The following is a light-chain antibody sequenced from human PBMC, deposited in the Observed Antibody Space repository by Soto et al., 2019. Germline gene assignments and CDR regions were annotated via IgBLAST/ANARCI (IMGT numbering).Light chain of an antibody. CDR2: DVS. J-gene: IGLJ3*02. CDR1: SSDVGGYNY. V-gene: IGLV2-14*01. Sequence: QSALTQPASVSGSTGQSITISCTGTSSDVGGYNYVSWYQQHPGKAPKLMIYDVSNRPSGVSNRFSGSKSGNTASLTISGLQAEDEADYYCSSYTSSSSWLFGGGTKLTVL. CDR3: SSYTSSSSWL.